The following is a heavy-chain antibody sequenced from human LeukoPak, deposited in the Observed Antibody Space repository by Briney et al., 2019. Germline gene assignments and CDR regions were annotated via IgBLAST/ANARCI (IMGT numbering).Heavy chain of an antibody. J-gene: IGHJ3*02. CDR2: IFPGDSYI. V-gene: IGHV5-51*01. Sequence: GESRKISGEGSGYSFTNYRIGWVRQMPGKGLEGMGIIFPGDSYIRYSPSLQGQVTFSAAKSISTAYLQWSSLKASDTAMYYCARHRAANPHPSAVFEIWGQGTMVTVSS. CDR1: GYSFTNYR. CDR3: ARHRAANPHPSAVFEI. D-gene: IGHD2-2*01.